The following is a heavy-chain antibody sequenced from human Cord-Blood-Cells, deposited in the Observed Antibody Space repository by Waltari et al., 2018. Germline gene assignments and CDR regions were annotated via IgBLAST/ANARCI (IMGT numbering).Heavy chain of an antibody. V-gene: IGHV1-69*06. J-gene: IGHJ5*02. Sequence: QVQLVQSGAEVKKPGSSVKVSCQASVGTFSSYASSWVRQAPGQGLEWMGGNIPIFGTANYAQKFQGRVTITADKSTSTAYMELSSLRSEDTAVYYCARDISDSGSYYGGWFDPWGQGTLVTVSS. CDR1: VGTFSSYA. CDR2: NIPIFGTA. CDR3: ARDISDSGSYYGGWFDP. D-gene: IGHD1-26*01.